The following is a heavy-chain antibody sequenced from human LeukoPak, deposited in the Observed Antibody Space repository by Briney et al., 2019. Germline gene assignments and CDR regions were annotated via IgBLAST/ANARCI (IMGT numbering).Heavy chain of an antibody. CDR1: GFTFNTFW. J-gene: IGHJ6*04. D-gene: IGHD3-10*02. CDR3: AELGITMIGGV. Sequence: GGSLRLSCAASGFTFNTFWMNWVRQAPGKGLEWVSYISSSGSTIYYADSVKGRFTISRDNAKNSLYLQMNSLRAEDTAVYYCAELGITMIGGVWGKGTTVTISS. V-gene: IGHV3-48*03. CDR2: ISSSGSTI.